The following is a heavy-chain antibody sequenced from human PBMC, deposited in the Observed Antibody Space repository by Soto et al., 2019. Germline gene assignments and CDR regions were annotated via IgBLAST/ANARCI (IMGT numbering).Heavy chain of an antibody. CDR2: IIPLFGIA. Sequence: QVRLVQSGTEVKEPGSSVKVSCEASGGTFTSHAFSWVRQAPGQGLEWMGGIIPLFGIANYAQKFQGRVTFTADESTTTVSMEVSSLRPEDTAVYYCARSMRPARPEYYYYGFDVWGQGTTVTVSS. D-gene: IGHD6-6*01. CDR1: GGTFTSHA. J-gene: IGHJ6*02. CDR3: ARSMRPARPEYYYYGFDV. V-gene: IGHV1-69*01.